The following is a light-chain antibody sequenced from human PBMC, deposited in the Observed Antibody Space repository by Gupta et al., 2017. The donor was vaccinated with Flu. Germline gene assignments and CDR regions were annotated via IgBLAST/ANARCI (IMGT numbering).Light chain of an antibody. CDR3: SSYAGNDNYV. J-gene: IGLJ1*01. Sequence: QSALTQPPSASGSHGQSVTISCTGTSSDVGGYKLVSWYQQHPGKAPKLIIYEVTKRPSGVPDRFSGSKSVNTASLTVSGLQAEDEADYYCSSYAGNDNYVFGTGTKVTVL. V-gene: IGLV2-8*01. CDR2: EVT. CDR1: SSDVGGYKL.